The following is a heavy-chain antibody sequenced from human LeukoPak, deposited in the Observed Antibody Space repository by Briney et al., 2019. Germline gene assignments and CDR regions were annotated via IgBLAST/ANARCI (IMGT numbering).Heavy chain of an antibody. Sequence: ASVTVSFKASGYTFTSYAMHWVRQAPGQRLEWMGWINAGNGNTKYSQKFQGRVTITRDTSASTAYMELSSLRSEDTAVYYCARLAHCTNGVCYPTDYYYGMDVWGQGTTVTVSS. CDR3: ARLAHCTNGVCYPTDYYYGMDV. D-gene: IGHD2-8*01. J-gene: IGHJ6*02. CDR2: INAGNGNT. V-gene: IGHV1-3*01. CDR1: GYTFTSYA.